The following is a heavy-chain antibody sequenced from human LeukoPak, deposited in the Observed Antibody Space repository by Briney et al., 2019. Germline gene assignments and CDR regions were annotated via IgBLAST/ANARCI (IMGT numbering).Heavy chain of an antibody. CDR3: ARDLGQYYDTSDNWFDP. J-gene: IGHJ5*02. V-gene: IGHV3-21*01. D-gene: IGHD3-22*01. CDR1: GFTFSRYS. Sequence: GGSLRFSCAASGFTFSRYSMNWVRQAPGKGLEWVASISNTSTYIYYADSVKGRFTISRDNAKNTLNLQMNSLRAEDTAVYYCARDLGQYYDTSDNWFDPWGQGTLVTVSS. CDR2: ISNTSTYI.